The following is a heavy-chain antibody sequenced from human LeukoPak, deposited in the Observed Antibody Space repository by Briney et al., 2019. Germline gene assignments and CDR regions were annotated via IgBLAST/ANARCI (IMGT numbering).Heavy chain of an antibody. CDR1: GYTFTNYD. D-gene: IGHD2-2*01. Sequence: GASVTLSCKSSGYTFTNYDINWVRDAPGQGLGWMGWMNLNSANTGDAQKFQGRVTMTRNTSISTAYMELSSLRSEDTAVYYCARVNCSSTSCRSKFLDYWCQGTLVTVSS. CDR3: ARVNCSSTSCRSKFLDY. V-gene: IGHV1-8*01. J-gene: IGHJ4*02. CDR2: MNLNSANT.